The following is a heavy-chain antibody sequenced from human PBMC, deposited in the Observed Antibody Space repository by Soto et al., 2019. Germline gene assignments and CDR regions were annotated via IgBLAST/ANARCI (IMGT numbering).Heavy chain of an antibody. J-gene: IGHJ4*02. Sequence: PGGSLRLSCAASGFTFTNAWFNWVRQAPGKGLEWVGRIKTQNDGGTTDYAAPVKDRFTISRDDSKNTLYLQMNSLKTEDTGVYFCTADLPTFTPRVDSWGQGTLVTVSS. CDR2: IKTQNDGGTT. CDR3: TADLPTFTPRVDS. CDR1: GFTFTNAW. V-gene: IGHV3-15*07. D-gene: IGHD4-4*01.